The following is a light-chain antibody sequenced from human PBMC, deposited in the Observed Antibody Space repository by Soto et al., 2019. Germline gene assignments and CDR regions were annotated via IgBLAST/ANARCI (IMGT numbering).Light chain of an antibody. Sequence: EIVMTQSPATLSVSPGERATLSCRASQSVSSNLAWYQQKPGQAPRLLIFGASTRATGIPARFSGSGSGTEFTLTISILQSEDFSVYYCQQYNEWPPLTFGGGTKVEIK. V-gene: IGKV3-15*01. J-gene: IGKJ4*01. CDR2: GAS. CDR3: QQYNEWPPLT. CDR1: QSVSSN.